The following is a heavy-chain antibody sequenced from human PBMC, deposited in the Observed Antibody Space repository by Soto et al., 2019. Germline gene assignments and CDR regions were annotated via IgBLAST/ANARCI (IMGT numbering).Heavy chain of an antibody. CDR1: GFTFSDYY. CDR2: ISSSGSNT. V-gene: IGHV3-11*01. J-gene: IGHJ4*02. D-gene: IGHD6-13*01. Sequence: GGSLRLSCAASGFTFSDYYMSWIRQAPGKGLEWVSYISSSGSNTYYGDSVKGRFTISRENAKKSVYLQMNSLRAEDTAVYYCARDTAATKSDYWGQGTLVTVSS. CDR3: ARDTAATKSDY.